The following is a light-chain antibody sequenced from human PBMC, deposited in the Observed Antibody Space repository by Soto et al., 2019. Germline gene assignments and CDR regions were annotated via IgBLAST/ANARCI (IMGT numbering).Light chain of an antibody. Sequence: ESVLTQSPATLSLSPGERATLSCRASPSVSNSLAWYQHKPGQAPRLLIYDAFNRATGVPTRFSGSGPGTDFTLTISSLEPEDFAVYYCQQRNRWPPVTFGGGTKVDIK. J-gene: IGKJ4*01. CDR3: QQRNRWPPVT. CDR1: PSVSNS. CDR2: DAF. V-gene: IGKV3-11*01.